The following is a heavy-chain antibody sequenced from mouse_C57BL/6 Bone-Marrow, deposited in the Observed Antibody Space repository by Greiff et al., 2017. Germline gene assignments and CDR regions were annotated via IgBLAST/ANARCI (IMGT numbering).Heavy chain of an antibody. D-gene: IGHD2-4*01. Sequence: QVQLQQSGAELMKPGASVKMSCKASGYTFTSYWITWVKQRPGQGLEWIGDIYPGSGSTNYNEKFKSKATLTVDTSSSTAYMQLSSLTSEDSAVYYCARSYYDYGDYWGQGTSVTVSS. CDR1: GYTFTSYW. V-gene: IGHV1-55*01. CDR3: ARSYYDYGDY. CDR2: IYPGSGST. J-gene: IGHJ4*01.